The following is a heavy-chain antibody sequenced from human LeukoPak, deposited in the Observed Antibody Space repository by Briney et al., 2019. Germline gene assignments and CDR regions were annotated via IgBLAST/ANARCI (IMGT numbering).Heavy chain of an antibody. D-gene: IGHD3-3*01. V-gene: IGHV1-18*01. Sequence: ASVKVSCKASGYTFTSYGISWVRQAPGQGLEWMGWISAYNGNTNYAQKLQGRVTMTTDTSTSTAYMELRSPRSDDTAVYYCARVAEYYDFWSGPVSFDYWGQGTLVTVSS. CDR1: GYTFTSYG. CDR3: ARVAEYYDFWSGPVSFDY. CDR2: ISAYNGNT. J-gene: IGHJ4*02.